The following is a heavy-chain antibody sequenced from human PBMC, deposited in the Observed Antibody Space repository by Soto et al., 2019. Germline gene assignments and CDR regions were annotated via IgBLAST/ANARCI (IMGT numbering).Heavy chain of an antibody. CDR1: GGSFSGYY. J-gene: IGHJ4*02. V-gene: IGHV4-34*01. CDR3: ARGGAGYHPGGRY. Sequence: QVQLQQWGAGLLKPSETLSLTCAVYGGSFSGYYWSWIRQPPGKGLEWIGEINHSGSTNYNPSLKSRVTISVDTSKNQFSLKLSSVTAAATAVYYCARGGAGYHPGGRYWGQGTLVTVSS. D-gene: IGHD3-9*01. CDR2: INHSGST.